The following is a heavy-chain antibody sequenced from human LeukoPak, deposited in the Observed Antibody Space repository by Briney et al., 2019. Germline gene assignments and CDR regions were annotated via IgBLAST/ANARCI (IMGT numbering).Heavy chain of an antibody. V-gene: IGHV1-18*01. CDR1: GYTFTSYG. CDR3: ARWYYHDSSAYYFPGDY. J-gene: IGHJ4*02. CDR2: ISAYNGKT. Sequence: ASVKVSCKASGYTFTSYGISWVRQAPGQGLEWMGRISAYNGKTNYAQKLQGRVTMTTDTSTSTAYMELRSLRSDDTAVYYCARWYYHDSSAYYFPGDYWGQGTLVTVSS. D-gene: IGHD3-22*01.